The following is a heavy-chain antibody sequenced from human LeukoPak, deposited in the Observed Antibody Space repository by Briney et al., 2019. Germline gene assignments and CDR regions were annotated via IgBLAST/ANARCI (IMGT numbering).Heavy chain of an antibody. Sequence: SETLSLTCIVTGGSINSYYWGWVRQPAGKGLEWIGRIYTTGTTNYSPSLKSRLTMSLDTSKNQFSLKLRSVTAADTAVYYCGRQGYTGSYYSVDYWSQGTLVTVSS. J-gene: IGHJ4*02. CDR1: GGSINSYY. V-gene: IGHV4-4*07. CDR2: IYTTGTT. CDR3: GRQGYTGSYYSVDY. D-gene: IGHD3-10*01.